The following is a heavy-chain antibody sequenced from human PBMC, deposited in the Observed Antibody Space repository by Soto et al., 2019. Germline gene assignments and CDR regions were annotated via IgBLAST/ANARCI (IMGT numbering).Heavy chain of an antibody. CDR3: ARDLGWAFDS. V-gene: IGHV3-48*02. J-gene: IGHJ4*02. D-gene: IGHD6-19*01. Sequence: EVQLVESGGGSVQPGGSLRLSCAASGFTFCTFSMNWVRQAPGRGLEWISYISGGGRPISYADSVKGRFTISRDNAKNSLYLQMDSLTDEDTAVYYCARDLGWAFDSWGQGTLVTVSS. CDR1: GFTFCTFS. CDR2: ISGGGRPI.